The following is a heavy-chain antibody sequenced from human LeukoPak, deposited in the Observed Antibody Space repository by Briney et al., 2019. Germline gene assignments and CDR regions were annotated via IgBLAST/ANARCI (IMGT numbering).Heavy chain of an antibody. CDR2: ISGGADST. CDR3: AKGNWVGEYIFDY. D-gene: IGHD7-27*01. Sequence: PGGSLRLSCAASGFTFSSYAMGWVRQAPGKGLEWVSGISGGADSTYYADSVKGRFTISRDNSKNTLYLQMNSLRAEDTAVYQCAKGNWVGEYIFDYWGQGTLVTVSS. J-gene: IGHJ4*02. CDR1: GFTFSSYA. V-gene: IGHV3-23*01.